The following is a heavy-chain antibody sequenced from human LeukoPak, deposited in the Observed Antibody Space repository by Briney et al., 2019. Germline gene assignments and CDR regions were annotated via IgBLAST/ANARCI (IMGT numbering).Heavy chain of an antibody. CDR2: INPNSGGT. Sequence: WASVKVSCKASGYTFTGYYMHWVRQAPGQGLEWMGWINPNSGGTNYAQKFQGRVTMTRDTSISTAYMELSRLRSDDTAVYYCARQATMVRGPHPDYYYYMDVWGKGTTVTVSS. V-gene: IGHV1-2*02. J-gene: IGHJ6*03. D-gene: IGHD3-10*01. CDR1: GYTFTGYY. CDR3: ARQATMVRGPHPDYYYYMDV.